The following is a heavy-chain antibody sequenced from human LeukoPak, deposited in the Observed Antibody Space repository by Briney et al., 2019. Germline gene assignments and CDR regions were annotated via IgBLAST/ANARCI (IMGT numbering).Heavy chain of an antibody. CDR3: ARTARVPDS. CDR1: GDSMSRHY. CDR2: IFYSGIT. Sequence: PSETLSLTCTVSGDSMSRHYWSLIRQPPGKGLEYIGYIFYSGITNYNPSLKSRVTMSLDTSRNQFSLKLNSVTAADTAVYYCARTARVPDSWGQGTLVSVSS. D-gene: IGHD4/OR15-4a*01. J-gene: IGHJ4*02. V-gene: IGHV4-59*11.